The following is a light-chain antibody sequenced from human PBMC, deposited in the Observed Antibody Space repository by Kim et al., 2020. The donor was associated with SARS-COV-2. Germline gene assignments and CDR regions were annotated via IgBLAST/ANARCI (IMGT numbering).Light chain of an antibody. CDR1: QTISDNY. CDR2: GAS. CDR3: QQYGSSPLFS. J-gene: IGKJ2*03. Sequence: IVLTQSPGTLYLSPGERATLSCRASQTISDNYLAWYQQKPGQAPRLLIYGASRRATGIPDRFSGSGSVTDFTLTISRLEPEDFAVYYCQQYGSSPLFSFGQGTKLEI. V-gene: IGKV3-20*01.